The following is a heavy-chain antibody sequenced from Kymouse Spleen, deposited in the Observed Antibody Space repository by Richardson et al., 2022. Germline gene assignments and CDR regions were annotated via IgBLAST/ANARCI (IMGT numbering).Heavy chain of an antibody. CDR3: AKDIYSSGPNWFDP. Sequence: QLQLQESGPGLVKPSETLSLTCTVSGGSISSSSYYWGWIRQPPGKGLEWIGSIYYSGSTYYNPSLKSRVTISVDTSKNQFSLKLSSVTAADTAVYYCAKDIYSSGPNWFDPWGQGTLVTVSS. CDR2: IYYSGST. J-gene: IGHJ5*02. V-gene: IGHV4-39*01. D-gene: IGHD6-19*01. CDR1: GGSISSSSYY.